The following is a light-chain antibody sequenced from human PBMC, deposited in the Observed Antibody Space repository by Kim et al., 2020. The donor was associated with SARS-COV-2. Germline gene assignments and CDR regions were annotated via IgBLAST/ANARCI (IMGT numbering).Light chain of an antibody. V-gene: IGKV3-15*01. CDR1: QSVSNN. J-gene: IGKJ1*01. Sequence: VSPGERAPLSCRASQSVSNNLGWYQQKRGQAPRLLIYGASTRATGIPARFSGSGSGTEFTLTISSLQSEDFAVYYCQQYNNWPLTFGQGTKVDIK. CDR3: QQYNNWPLT. CDR2: GAS.